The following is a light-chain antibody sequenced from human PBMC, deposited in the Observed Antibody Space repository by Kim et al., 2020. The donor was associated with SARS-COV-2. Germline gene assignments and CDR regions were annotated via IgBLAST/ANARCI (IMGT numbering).Light chain of an antibody. Sequence: VVRQSPATLSLSPRQRATLSCRASQSVATYLAWYRQRPGQAPRLLIYDASKRATGIPARFRGSGSGTDFTLTIDTLEPEDSAVYYCQQRGNFGQGTRLEIK. V-gene: IGKV3-11*01. CDR3: QQRGN. CDR2: DAS. J-gene: IGKJ5*01. CDR1: QSVATY.